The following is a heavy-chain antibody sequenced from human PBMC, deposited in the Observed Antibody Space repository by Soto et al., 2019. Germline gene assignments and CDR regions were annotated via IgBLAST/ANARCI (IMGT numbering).Heavy chain of an antibody. Sequence: PGGSLRLSCAASGFTFSSYDMHWVRQPTGKGLEWVSGIASTGDTYYPGSVKGRFTISRENAKNSVYLQMNSLRAGDTAVYYCVRAVWFGELLYDYWGQGTLVTVSS. CDR2: IASTGDT. J-gene: IGHJ4*02. D-gene: IGHD3-10*01. CDR3: VRAVWFGELLYDY. CDR1: GFTFSSYD. V-gene: IGHV3-13*04.